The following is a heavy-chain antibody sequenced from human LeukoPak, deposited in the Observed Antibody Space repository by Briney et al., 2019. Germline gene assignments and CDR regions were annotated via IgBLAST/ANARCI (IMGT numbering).Heavy chain of an antibody. J-gene: IGHJ4*02. D-gene: IGHD2-2*01. V-gene: IGHV1-2*02. CDR3: ARANFLYCSSTTCLFDY. Sequence: ASVKVSCKASGYTFTDYYMHWVRQAPGQGFEWMGWIDPNSGDTNYAQKFQGRVTMTRDTSISTAHMELSRLRSDDTAVYYCARANFLYCSSTTCLFDYWGQGTLVIVSS. CDR2: IDPNSGDT. CDR1: GYTFTDYY.